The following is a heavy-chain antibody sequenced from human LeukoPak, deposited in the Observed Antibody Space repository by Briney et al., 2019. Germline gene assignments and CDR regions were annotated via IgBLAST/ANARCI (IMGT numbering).Heavy chain of an antibody. J-gene: IGHJ3*02. CDR3: ARRRQVSSYSPYAFDM. D-gene: IGHD6-6*01. CDR2: IYYSGNS. CDR1: GGSISSGGYS. V-gene: IGHV4-30-4*07. Sequence: SQTLSLTCAVSGGSISSGGYSWNWIRQPPGKGLEWIGNIYYSGNSNYNPSLKSRVTISVDMSKSHFSLKLSSVTAADTAVYYCARRRQVSSYSPYAFDMWGQGTMVTVSS.